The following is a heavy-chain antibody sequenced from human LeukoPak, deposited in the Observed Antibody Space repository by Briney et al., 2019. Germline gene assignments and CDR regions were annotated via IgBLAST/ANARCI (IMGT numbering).Heavy chain of an antibody. J-gene: IGHJ4*02. CDR1: GFTFSSYS. Sequence: GGSLRLSCAASGFTFSSYSMNWVRQAPGKGLEWVSYISSSSSTIYYADSVKGRFTISRDNAKNSLYLQMNSLRAEDTAVYYCARDVGGAGYWGQGTLVTVSS. CDR2: ISSSSSTI. D-gene: IGHD1-26*01. CDR3: ARDVGGAGY. V-gene: IGHV3-48*04.